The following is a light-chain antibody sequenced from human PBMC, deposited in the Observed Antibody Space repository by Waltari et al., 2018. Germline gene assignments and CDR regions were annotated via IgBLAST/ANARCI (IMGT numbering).Light chain of an antibody. CDR2: VAS. CDR3: QQSYSTPHT. J-gene: IGKJ2*01. CDR1: QSISNY. V-gene: IGKV1-39*01. Sequence: HINHAVSCLSSCLGGRVAITCRASQSISNYLNWYQQKPGQAPKLLIYVASSLKSGVPSSFSGSGSGKDFTLTINSLQPEDVATYYCQQSYSTPHTFGQGTKLEIK.